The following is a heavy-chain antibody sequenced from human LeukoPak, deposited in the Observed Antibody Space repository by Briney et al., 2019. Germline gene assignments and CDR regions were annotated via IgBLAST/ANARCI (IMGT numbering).Heavy chain of an antibody. CDR1: GYTFTSYG. J-gene: IGHJ5*02. CDR3: ARDTPLITMIVGRPGWFDP. Sequence: GASVKVSCKASGYTFTSYGICWVRQAPGQGLEWMGWISAYNGNTNYAQKLQGRVTMTTDTSTSTAYMELRSLRSDDTAVYYCARDTPLITMIVGRPGWFDPWGQGTLVTVSS. V-gene: IGHV1-18*01. D-gene: IGHD3-22*01. CDR2: ISAYNGNT.